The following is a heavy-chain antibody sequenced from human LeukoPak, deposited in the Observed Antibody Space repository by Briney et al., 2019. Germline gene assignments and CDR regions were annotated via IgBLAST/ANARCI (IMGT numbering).Heavy chain of an antibody. CDR1: GFTFSSYE. D-gene: IGHD5-18*01. Sequence: GGSLRLSCAASGFTFSSYEMNWVRQAPGKGLEWVSYISSSGTTIYYADSVKGRFTISRDNAKNSLYLQMNSLRAEDTAVYYCARCGYSYYYLLADYDYYMGVWGKGTTVTVSS. V-gene: IGHV3-48*03. CDR3: ARCGYSYYYLLADYDYYMGV. CDR2: ISSSGTTI. J-gene: IGHJ6*03.